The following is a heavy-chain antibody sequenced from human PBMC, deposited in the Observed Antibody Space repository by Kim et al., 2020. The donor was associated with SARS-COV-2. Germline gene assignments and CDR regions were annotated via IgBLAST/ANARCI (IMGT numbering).Heavy chain of an antibody. V-gene: IGHV3-48*03. CDR3: ARDNLPGSWDDYYYYGMDV. Sequence: GGSLRLSCAASGFTFSSYEMNWVRQAPGKGLEWVSYISSSGSTIYYADSVKGRFTISRDNAKNSLYLQMNSLRAEDTAVYYCARDNLPGSWDDYYYYGMDVWGQGTTVTVSS. D-gene: IGHD6-13*01. J-gene: IGHJ6*02. CDR2: ISSSGSTI. CDR1: GFTFSSYE.